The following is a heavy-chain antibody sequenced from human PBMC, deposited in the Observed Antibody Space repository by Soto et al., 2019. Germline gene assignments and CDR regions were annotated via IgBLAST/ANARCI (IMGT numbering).Heavy chain of an antibody. Sequence: SETLSLTCTVSGGSISSYYWSWIRQPPGKGLEWIGSIYYSGSTYYNPSLKSRVTISVDTSKNQFSLKLNSVTAADTAVYYCASRHSSPSFDYWGQGTLVTVSS. J-gene: IGHJ4*02. CDR3: ASRHSSPSFDY. V-gene: IGHV4-59*06. D-gene: IGHD6-13*01. CDR2: IYYSGST. CDR1: GGSISSYY.